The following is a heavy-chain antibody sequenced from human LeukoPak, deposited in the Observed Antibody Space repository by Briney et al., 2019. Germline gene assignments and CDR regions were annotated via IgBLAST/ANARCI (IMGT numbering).Heavy chain of an antibody. V-gene: IGHV3-30*02. CDR1: GFTFSSYG. Sequence: GGSLRLSCAASGFTFSSYGMHWVRQAPGKGLEWVAFIRYDGSNKYYADSVKGRFTISRDNSKNTLYLQMNSLRAEDTAVYYCAKDLPKSYSSSWLDYWGQGTLVTVSS. J-gene: IGHJ4*02. CDR2: IRYDGSNK. CDR3: AKDLPKSYSSSWLDY. D-gene: IGHD6-13*01.